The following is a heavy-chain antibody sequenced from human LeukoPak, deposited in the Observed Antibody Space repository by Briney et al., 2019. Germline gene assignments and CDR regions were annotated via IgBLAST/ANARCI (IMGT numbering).Heavy chain of an antibody. J-gene: IGHJ6*03. Sequence: GGSLRLSCAVSGFTFSSYWMNWVRQAPGKGLEWVPSISSSSSYIYYADSVKGRFTISRDNAKNSLYLQMNSLRAEDTAVYYCARDGAGGRYSYGQFYCYYMDVWGKGTTVTVSS. CDR2: ISSSSSYI. D-gene: IGHD5-18*01. V-gene: IGHV3-21*01. CDR1: GFTFSSYW. CDR3: ARDGAGGRYSYGQFYCYYMDV.